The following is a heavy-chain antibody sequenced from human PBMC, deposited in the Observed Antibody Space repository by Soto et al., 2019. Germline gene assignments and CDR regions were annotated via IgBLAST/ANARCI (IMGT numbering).Heavy chain of an antibody. V-gene: IGHV3-23*01. CDR1: GFTFSSYA. J-gene: IGHJ4*02. D-gene: IGHD6-6*01. Sequence: EVQLLESGGGLVQPGESLRLSCAASGFTFSSYAMSWVQAPGKGLEWVSVISGSDDSTYYADSVKGRFTISRDNSKNTLYLQMNSLRAEDTAVYYCAKRSSSSTFDYWGQGTLVTVSS. CDR2: ISGSDDST. CDR3: AKRSSSSTFDY.